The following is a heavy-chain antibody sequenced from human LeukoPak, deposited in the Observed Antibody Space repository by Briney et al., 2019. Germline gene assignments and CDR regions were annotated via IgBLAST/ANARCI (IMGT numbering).Heavy chain of an antibody. CDR3: ARALCGGDCYSGFDY. CDR1: GFTVSSNY. J-gene: IGHJ4*02. V-gene: IGHV3-53*01. D-gene: IGHD2-21*02. Sequence: PGGSLRLSCAASGFTVSSNYMSWVRQAPGKGLEWVSVIYSGGSTYYADSVKGRFTISRDNSKNTLYVQMNSLRAEDTAVYYCARALCGGDCYSGFDYWGQGTLVTVSS. CDR2: IYSGGST.